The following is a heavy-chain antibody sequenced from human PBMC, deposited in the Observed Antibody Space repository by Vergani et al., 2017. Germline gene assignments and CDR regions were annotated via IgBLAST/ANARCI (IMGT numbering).Heavy chain of an antibody. CDR3: ATDLGAGGLRPYDY. CDR1: GFTFTSSA. D-gene: IGHD5-12*01. J-gene: IGHJ4*02. CDR2: IVVGSGNT. Sequence: QMQLVQSGPEVKKPGTSVKVSCKASGFTFTSSAVQWVRQARGQRLEWIGWIVVGSGNTNYAQKFQERVTITRDMSTSTAYMGLSSLRSEDTAVYYCATDLGAGGLRPYDYWGQGTLVTVSS. V-gene: IGHV1-58*01.